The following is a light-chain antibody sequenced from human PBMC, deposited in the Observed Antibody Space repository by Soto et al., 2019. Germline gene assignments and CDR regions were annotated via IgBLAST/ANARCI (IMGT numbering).Light chain of an antibody. Sequence: DIVLTQSSDSLAVSMGARATINCKSSQSVLYSSNNKNYLAWYQQKPGQPPKLLIYWASTRESGVPDRFSGSGSGTDFTLTISTLQAEDVAVYFCQQYYSAPWTFCQGTKVDI. CDR1: QSVLYSSNNKNY. V-gene: IGKV4-1*01. CDR2: WAS. J-gene: IGKJ1*01. CDR3: QQYYSAPWT.